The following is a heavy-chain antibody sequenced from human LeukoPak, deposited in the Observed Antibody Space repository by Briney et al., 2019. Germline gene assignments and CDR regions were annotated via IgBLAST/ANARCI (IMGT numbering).Heavy chain of an antibody. CDR2: INHSGST. CDR1: GGSFSGYY. CDR3: ARGLRWTGFRFDP. J-gene: IGHJ5*02. Sequence: SETLSLTCAVYGGSFSGYYWTWVRQPPGKGLEWIGEINHSGSTNYNPSLKSRVTISVDTSKSQFSLKLSSVTAADTAVYYCARGLRWTGFRFDPWGQGTLVTVSS. V-gene: IGHV4-34*01. D-gene: IGHD5-24*01.